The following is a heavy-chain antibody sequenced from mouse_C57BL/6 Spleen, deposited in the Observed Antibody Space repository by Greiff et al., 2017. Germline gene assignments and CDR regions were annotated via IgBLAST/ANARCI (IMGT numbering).Heavy chain of an antibody. Sequence: QVQLQQPGAELVKPGASVKLSCKASGYTFTSYWMQWVKQRPGQGLEWIGEIVPSDSYTNYNQKFKGKATLTVDTSSSTAYMQLSSLTSEDSAVYYCARPYYYGSSSYWYFDVWGTGTTVTVSS. CDR1: GYTFTSYW. V-gene: IGHV1-50*01. CDR2: IVPSDSYT. D-gene: IGHD1-1*01. CDR3: ARPYYYGSSSYWYFDV. J-gene: IGHJ1*03.